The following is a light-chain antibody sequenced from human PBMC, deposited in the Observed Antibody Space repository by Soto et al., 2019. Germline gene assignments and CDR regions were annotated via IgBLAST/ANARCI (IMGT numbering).Light chain of an antibody. CDR3: QQLNSYPIT. Sequence: DIQMTQSPSTLFASVGDTVTITCRASQSISAWLAWYQQRPGKAPKLLIYKASSLESGVPSRFSGSGSGTEFTLTISSLQPDDFATYYCQQLNSYPITFGQGKRLEIK. V-gene: IGKV1-5*03. J-gene: IGKJ5*01. CDR1: QSISAW. CDR2: KAS.